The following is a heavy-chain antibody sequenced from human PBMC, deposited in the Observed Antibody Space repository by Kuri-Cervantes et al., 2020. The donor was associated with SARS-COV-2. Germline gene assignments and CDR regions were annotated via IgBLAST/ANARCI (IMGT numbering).Heavy chain of an antibody. V-gene: IGHV3-30*04. Sequence: GESLKISCAASGFTFKNYALHWVRQAPGKGLERVALISYDGDNQYYADSVKGRFTFSRDNSKNTLYLEMNSLRAEDTAVYFCARGGLCSGGSCYHYSYYMDVWGKGTTVTVSS. CDR3: ARGGLCSGGSCYHYSYYMDV. CDR2: ISYDGDNQ. D-gene: IGHD2-15*01. J-gene: IGHJ6*03. CDR1: GFTFKNYA.